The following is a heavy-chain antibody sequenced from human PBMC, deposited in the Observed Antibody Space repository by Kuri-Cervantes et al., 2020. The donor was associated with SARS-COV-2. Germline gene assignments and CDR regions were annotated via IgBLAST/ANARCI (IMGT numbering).Heavy chain of an antibody. J-gene: IGHJ5*02. V-gene: IGHV1-2*02. CDR1: GYTFTGYY. D-gene: IGHD3-3*01. Sequence: ASVKVSCKASGYTFTGYYMHWVRQAPGQGLEWVGWINPNSGGTNYAQKFQGRVTMTRDTSISTAYMELSRLRSDDTAVYYCARGDYDFWSGPGNNWFDPWGQGTLVTVSS. CDR2: INPNSGGT. CDR3: ARGDYDFWSGPGNNWFDP.